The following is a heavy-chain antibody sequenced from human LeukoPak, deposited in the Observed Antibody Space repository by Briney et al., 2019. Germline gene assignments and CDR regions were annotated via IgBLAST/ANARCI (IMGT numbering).Heavy chain of an antibody. V-gene: IGHV4-4*07. Sequence: PSETLSLTCTVSGGSISSYYWSWIRQPAGKGLEWIGRIYTSGSTNYNPSLKSRVTMSVDTSKNQFSLKLSSVTAADTAVYYCARGNWGKYNYYYYMDVWGKGTTVTVSS. CDR1: GGSISSYY. D-gene: IGHD7-27*01. CDR3: ARGNWGKYNYYYYMDV. J-gene: IGHJ6*03. CDR2: IYTSGST.